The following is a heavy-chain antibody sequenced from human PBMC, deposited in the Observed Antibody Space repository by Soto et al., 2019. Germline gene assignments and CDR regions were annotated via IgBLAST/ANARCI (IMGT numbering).Heavy chain of an antibody. D-gene: IGHD1-1*01. J-gene: IGHJ4*02. Sequence: GGSLRLSCAASGFTFSSYSMNWVRQAPGKGLEWVSSISSRSSYIYYADSVKGRFTISRDNAKNSLYLQMNSLRAEDSAVSYCARGNLEYFDYWGQGTLVTVSS. CDR3: ARGNLEYFDY. CDR1: GFTFSSYS. CDR2: ISSRSSYI. V-gene: IGHV3-21*01.